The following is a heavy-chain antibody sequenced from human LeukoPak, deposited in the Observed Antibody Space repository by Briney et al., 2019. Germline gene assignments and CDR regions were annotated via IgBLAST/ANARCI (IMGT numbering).Heavy chain of an antibody. CDR1: GFTFSSYA. V-gene: IGHV3-23*01. CDR2: ISGSGGST. CDR3: AKGTIMARYYGMDV. D-gene: IGHD3-16*01. Sequence: PGGSLRLSCAASGFTFSSYAMSWVRQAPGQGLEWVSGISGSGGSTDYADSVKGRFTISRDNSKNTLYLQMNSLRAEDTAVYYCAKGTIMARYYGMDVWGQGTTVTVSS. J-gene: IGHJ6*02.